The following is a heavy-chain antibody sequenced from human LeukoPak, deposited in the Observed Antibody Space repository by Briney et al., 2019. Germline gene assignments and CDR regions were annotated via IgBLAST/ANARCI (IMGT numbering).Heavy chain of an antibody. Sequence: PEGSLRLSCALSGFTFSSYAMIWVRQAPGKGLEWVSSISSSSSYIYYADSVKGRFTISRDNAKNSLYLQMNSLRAEDTAVYYCAREGADYGDYVRVSRPWPYYYYGMDVWGQGTTVTVSS. CDR3: AREGADYGDYVRVSRPWPYYYYGMDV. V-gene: IGHV3-21*01. CDR1: GFTFSSYA. CDR2: ISSSSSYI. J-gene: IGHJ6*02. D-gene: IGHD4-17*01.